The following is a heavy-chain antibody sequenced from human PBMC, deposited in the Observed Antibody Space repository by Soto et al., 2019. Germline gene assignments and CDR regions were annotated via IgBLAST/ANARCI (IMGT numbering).Heavy chain of an antibody. J-gene: IGHJ4*02. CDR3: AKDLQIVGATIDY. D-gene: IGHD1-26*01. CDR1: GFTFSSYG. Sequence: GGSLRLSCAASGFTFSSYGMHWVRQAPGKGLEWVAVISYDGSNKYYADSVKGRFTISRDNSKNTLYLQMNSLRAEDTAVYYCAKDLQIVGATIDYWGQGTLVTVSS. CDR2: ISYDGSNK. V-gene: IGHV3-30*18.